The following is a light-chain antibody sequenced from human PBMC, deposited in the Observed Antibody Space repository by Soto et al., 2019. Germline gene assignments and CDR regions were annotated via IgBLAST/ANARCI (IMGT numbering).Light chain of an antibody. Sequence: QAVVTQSPSASASLGASVKLTCTLSSGHSNYAIAWHQQQPEKGPRFLMKLNSDGSHSKGDGIPDRFSGSRAGAERYLTISTLQSEDEADYYCQTWVTGIQIFGGGTKLTVL. J-gene: IGLJ2*01. CDR1: SGHSNYA. CDR3: QTWVTGIQI. CDR2: LNSDGSH. V-gene: IGLV4-69*01.